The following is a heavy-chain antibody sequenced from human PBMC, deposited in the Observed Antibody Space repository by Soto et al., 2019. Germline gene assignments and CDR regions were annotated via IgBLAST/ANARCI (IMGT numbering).Heavy chain of an antibody. CDR1: GCSFTSLD. CDR3: ARGLSAGVDY. Sequence: QVQLVQSGAEVREPGASVKVSCKASGCSFTSLDINWVRQTAGQGLEWMGWMEPSTGRTGYAQNSEGRVTKTIKPSINTAYRELTTLTSRDIALYFCARGLSAGVDYWVQGTMVNVSP. V-gene: IGHV1-8*01. J-gene: IGHJ4*02. CDR2: MEPSTGRT. D-gene: IGHD1-26*01.